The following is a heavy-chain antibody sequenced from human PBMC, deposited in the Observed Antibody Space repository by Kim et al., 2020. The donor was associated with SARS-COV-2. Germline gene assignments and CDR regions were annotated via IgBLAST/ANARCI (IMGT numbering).Heavy chain of an antibody. D-gene: IGHD3-16*01. CDR2: VSGSGVGT. V-gene: IGHV3-23*01. CDR3: AKDVGSVTIYFDY. CDR1: GFTFSSYA. Sequence: GGSLRLSCAASGFTFSSYAMSWVRQAPGKGLEWVSAVSGSGVGTYYADSVKGRFTISRDNSKNTVYLQMNSLRAEDTAVYYCAKDVGSVTIYFDYWGQGTLVTFSS. J-gene: IGHJ4*02.